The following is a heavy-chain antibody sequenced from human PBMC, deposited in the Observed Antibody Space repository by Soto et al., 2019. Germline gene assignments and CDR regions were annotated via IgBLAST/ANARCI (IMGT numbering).Heavy chain of an antibody. Sequence: GRSLRLSCAASGFTFSSYSMNWVRQAPGKGLEWVSYISSSSSTIYYADSVKGRFTISRDNAKNSLYLQMNSLRDEDTAVYYCARVQARISGYENYYYGMDVWGQGTTVTVSS. V-gene: IGHV3-48*02. CDR1: GFTFSSYS. D-gene: IGHD5-12*01. J-gene: IGHJ6*02. CDR3: ARVQARISGYENYYYGMDV. CDR2: ISSSSSTI.